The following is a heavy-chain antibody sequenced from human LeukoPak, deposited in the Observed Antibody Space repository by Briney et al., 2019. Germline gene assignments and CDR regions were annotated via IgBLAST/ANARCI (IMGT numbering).Heavy chain of an antibody. Sequence: ASVTVSCTASGYTFTVYYMRWVRQAPGQGLEWMGWINPNSGGTNYAQKFQGRVTMTRDTSISTAYMELSRLRSDDTAVYYCARDLIPYYYYGMDVWGQGTTVTVSS. V-gene: IGHV1-2*02. CDR1: GYTFTVYY. J-gene: IGHJ6*02. CDR3: ARDLIPYYYYGMDV. CDR2: INPNSGGT.